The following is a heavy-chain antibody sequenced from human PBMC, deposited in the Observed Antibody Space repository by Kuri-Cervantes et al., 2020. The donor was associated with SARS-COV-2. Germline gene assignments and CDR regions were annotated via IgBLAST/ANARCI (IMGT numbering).Heavy chain of an antibody. D-gene: IGHD3-22*01. CDR2: INPNSGGT. V-gene: IGHV1-2*02. Sequence: APVKVSCKASGYTFTGYYMHWVRQAPGQGLEWMGWINPNSGGTNYAQKFQGRVTMTRDTSISTAYMELSRLRSDDTAVYYCARDYYDSSGYYPLSDAFDIWGQGTMVTVSS. CDR3: ARDYYDSSGYYPLSDAFDI. CDR1: GYTFTGYY. J-gene: IGHJ3*02.